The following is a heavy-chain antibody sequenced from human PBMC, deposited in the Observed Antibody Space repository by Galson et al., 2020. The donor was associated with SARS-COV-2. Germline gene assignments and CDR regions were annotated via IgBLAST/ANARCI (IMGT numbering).Heavy chain of an antibody. Sequence: SETLSLTCTVSGGSISSSSYYWGWIRQPPGKGLEWIGSIYYSGSTYYNPSLKSRVTISVDTSKNQFSLKLSSVTAADTAVYYCARDEGAAAGFHFDYWGQGTLVTVSS. CDR2: IYYSGST. CDR1: GGSISSSSYY. D-gene: IGHD6-13*01. J-gene: IGHJ4*02. CDR3: ARDEGAAAGFHFDY. V-gene: IGHV4-39*07.